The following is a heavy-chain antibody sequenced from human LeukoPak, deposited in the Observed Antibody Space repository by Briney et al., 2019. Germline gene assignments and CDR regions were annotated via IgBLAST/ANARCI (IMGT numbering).Heavy chain of an antibody. D-gene: IGHD6-19*01. CDR2: IYYSGST. V-gene: IGHV4-39*07. CDR3: AREGGSSGWYHAFDI. CDR1: GFTFSSYS. Sequence: GSLRLSCAASGFTFSSYSMNWVRQAPGKGLEWIGSIYYSGSTYYNPSLKSRVTISVDTSKNQFSLKLSSVTAADTAVYYCAREGGSSGWYHAFDIWGQGTMVTVSS. J-gene: IGHJ3*02.